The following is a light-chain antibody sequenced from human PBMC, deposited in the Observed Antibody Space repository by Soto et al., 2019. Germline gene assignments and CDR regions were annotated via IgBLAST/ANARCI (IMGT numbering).Light chain of an antibody. CDR2: DVN. J-gene: IGLJ1*01. Sequence: QSDLTQPASVSGSPGQSITISCTGTNSDVGSSNSVSWYQHHPGKAPKLIIYDVNSRPSGVSNRFSGSKSGNTASLTISGLLVEDEADYYCSSYTRNSPNCVFGTWTKVTVL. V-gene: IGLV2-14*03. CDR1: NSDVGSSNS. CDR3: SSYTRNSPNCV.